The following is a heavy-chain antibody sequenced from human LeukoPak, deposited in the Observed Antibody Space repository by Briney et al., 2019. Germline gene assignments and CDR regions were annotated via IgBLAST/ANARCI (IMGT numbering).Heavy chain of an antibody. CDR3: ARAIVVVPAAIKGPKYYFDY. V-gene: IGHV4-34*01. D-gene: IGHD2-2*01. J-gene: IGHJ4*02. CDR1: GGSFSGYY. CDR2: INHSGST. Sequence: PSETLSLTCAVYGGSFSGYYWSWIRQPPGKGLEWIGEINHSGSTNYNPSLKSRVTISVDTSKNQFSLRLSSVTAADTAVYYCARAIVVVPAAIKGPKYYFDYWGQGTLVTVSS.